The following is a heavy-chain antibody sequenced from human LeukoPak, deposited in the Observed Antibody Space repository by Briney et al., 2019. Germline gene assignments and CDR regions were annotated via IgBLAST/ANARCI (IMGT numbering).Heavy chain of an antibody. Sequence: GRSLRLSCAASGFTFSSYAMHWVRQAPGKGLEWVAVISYDGSNKYYANSVKGRFTISRDNAKNSLYLQMSSLRAEDTAVYFCVREGAYCSGASCYFDYWGQGTLVTVSS. J-gene: IGHJ4*02. CDR3: VREGAYCSGASCYFDY. D-gene: IGHD2-15*01. CDR1: GFTFSSYA. V-gene: IGHV3-30-3*01. CDR2: ISYDGSNK.